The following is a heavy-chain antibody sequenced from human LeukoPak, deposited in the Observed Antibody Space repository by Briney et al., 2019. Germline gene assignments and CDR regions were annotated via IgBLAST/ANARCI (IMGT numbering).Heavy chain of an antibody. V-gene: IGHV4-39*01. CDR2: IYYSGST. Sequence: PSETLSLTCTVSGGSISSSSYYWGRIRQPPGKGLEWIGSIYYSGSTYYNPSLKSRVTISVDTSKNQFSLKLSSVTAADTAVYYCARHKLANWFHSFDYWGQGTLVTVSS. CDR3: ARHKLANWFHSFDY. CDR1: GGSISSSSYY. D-gene: IGHD7-27*01. J-gene: IGHJ4*02.